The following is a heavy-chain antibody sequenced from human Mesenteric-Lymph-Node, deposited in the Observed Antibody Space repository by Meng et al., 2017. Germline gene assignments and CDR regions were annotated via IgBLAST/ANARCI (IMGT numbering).Heavy chain of an antibody. J-gene: IGHJ5*02. CDR3: ARTNYGDYNWFDP. V-gene: IGHV4-31*03. CDR2: IYYSGST. Sequence: QVQLQELGPGMVKPSQTLSLTCTVSGGSISSGGYYWSWIRQHPGKGLEWIGYIYYSGSTYYNPSLRSRVAISIDTSKNQFSLKLTSVTAADTAVYFCARTNYGDYNWFDPWGQGTLVTVSS. CDR1: GGSISSGGYY. D-gene: IGHD4-17*01.